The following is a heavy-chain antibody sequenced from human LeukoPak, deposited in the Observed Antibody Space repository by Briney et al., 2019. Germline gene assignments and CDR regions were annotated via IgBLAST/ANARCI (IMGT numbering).Heavy chain of an antibody. CDR1: GGSISSGSYW. CDR3: ARGGVYYDSSGYYPYYFDY. CDR2: IYTGGNT. D-gene: IGHD3-22*01. J-gene: IGHJ4*02. Sequence: PSETLSLTCTVSGGSISSGSYWWTWIRQPAGKGLEWIGRIYTGGNTNYNPSLKSRVTISVDTSKNQFSLKLSSVTAADTAVYYCARGGVYYDSSGYYPYYFDYWGQGTLVTVSS. V-gene: IGHV4-61*02.